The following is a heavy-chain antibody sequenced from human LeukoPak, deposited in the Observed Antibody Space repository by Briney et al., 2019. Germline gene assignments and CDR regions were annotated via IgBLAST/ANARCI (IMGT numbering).Heavy chain of an antibody. J-gene: IGHJ4*02. CDR2: ISGSGGTT. D-gene: IGHD6-19*01. CDR3: AKNTGIAVAGSLSDD. CDR1: GFTFSNYA. V-gene: IGHV3-23*01. Sequence: KSGGSLRLSCAASGFTFSNYAMSWVRQAPGKGLEWVSAISGSGGTTYHADSVKGRFTIPRDNSKNTLYLQMKSLRAEDTAVYYCAKNTGIAVAGSLSDDWGQGTLVTVSS.